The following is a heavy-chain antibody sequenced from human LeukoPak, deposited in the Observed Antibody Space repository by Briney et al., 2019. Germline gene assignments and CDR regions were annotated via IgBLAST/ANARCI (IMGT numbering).Heavy chain of an antibody. CDR3: TTAGPRITSFGVVTTPNDY. Sequence: GGSLRLSCAAYLFTFSNAWMSWVRQAPGKGLEWVGRIKSRTDGGTTDYGAPVKGRFTISRDDSKNTLFLQMNSLKTEDTAVYYCTTAGPRITSFGVVTTPNDYWGQGTLVTVSS. V-gene: IGHV3-15*01. CDR1: LFTFSNAW. D-gene: IGHD3-3*01. J-gene: IGHJ4*02. CDR2: IKSRTDGGTT.